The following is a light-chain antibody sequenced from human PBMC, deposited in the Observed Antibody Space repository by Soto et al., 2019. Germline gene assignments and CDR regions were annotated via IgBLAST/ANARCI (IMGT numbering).Light chain of an antibody. CDR1: SSDVGGYNY. J-gene: IGLJ1*01. V-gene: IGLV2-8*01. Sequence: QSVLTQPPSASGSPGQSVTISCTGTSSDVGGYNYVSWYQQHPGKAPKLMIYEVNKRPSGVPDRFSGSKSGNTASLTVSGLQAEDEADYYCSSYAGSNIFFGTGTQLTVL. CDR3: SSYAGSNIF. CDR2: EVN.